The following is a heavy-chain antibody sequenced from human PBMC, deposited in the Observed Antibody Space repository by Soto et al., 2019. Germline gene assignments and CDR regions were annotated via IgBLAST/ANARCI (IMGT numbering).Heavy chain of an antibody. D-gene: IGHD5-12*01. V-gene: IGHV3-30*18. Sequence: PGGSLRLGCTASGFTFSGAGLHWVRQAPGKGRGWVAVISYDGTNKYYADSGKGRFTISRDNSKNTLYLQMNSLRAEDTAVCYCAKGGGGGYDEIDCWGQGTLVTVSA. J-gene: IGHJ4*02. CDR1: GFTFSGAG. CDR3: AKGGGGGYDEIDC. CDR2: ISYDGTNK.